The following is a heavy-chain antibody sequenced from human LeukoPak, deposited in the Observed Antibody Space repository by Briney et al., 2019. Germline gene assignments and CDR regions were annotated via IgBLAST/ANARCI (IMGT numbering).Heavy chain of an antibody. D-gene: IGHD2-8*01. CDR1: GGSISSGDYY. CDR2: IYTSGST. V-gene: IGHV4-61*02. Sequence: SQTLSLTCTASGGSISSGDYYWSWIRQPAGKGLEWIGRIYTSGSTNYNPSLKSRVTMSVDTSKNQFSLKLSSVTAADTAVYYCARVGYCTNGVCYTGTVDYWGQGTLVTVSS. J-gene: IGHJ4*02. CDR3: ARVGYCTNGVCYTGTVDY.